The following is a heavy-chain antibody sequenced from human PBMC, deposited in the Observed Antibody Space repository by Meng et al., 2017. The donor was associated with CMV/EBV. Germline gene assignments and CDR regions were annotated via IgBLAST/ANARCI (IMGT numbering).Heavy chain of an antibody. CDR1: GYTFTSYY. J-gene: IGHJ4*02. CDR2: INPSGGST. Sequence: VQWVHVGAEGKKLGASVKVSCKASGYTFTSYYMHWVRQAPGQGLEWMGIINPSGGSTSYAQKFQGRVTMTRDTSTSTVYMELGSLRSEDTAVYYCARWGPIAVAGHPVFDYWGQGTLVTVSS. V-gene: IGHV1-46*01. D-gene: IGHD6-19*01. CDR3: ARWGPIAVAGHPVFDY.